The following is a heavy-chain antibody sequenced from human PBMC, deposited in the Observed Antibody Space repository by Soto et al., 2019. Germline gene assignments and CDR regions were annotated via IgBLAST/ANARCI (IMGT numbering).Heavy chain of an antibody. CDR3: AVLIEFRGSSFFDY. J-gene: IGHJ4*02. CDR1: GFSLSTSGVG. D-gene: IGHD6-6*01. CDR2: IYWDDDN. Sequence: VSGPTLVNPTQTLTLTCTFSGFSLSTSGVGVGWIRQPPGKALEWLALIYWDDDNRYSLSLQSRLTITKDTSKNQVVLTMTNMDPVETAKYYWAVLIEFRGSSFFDYWGQGTLVTVSS. V-gene: IGHV2-5*02.